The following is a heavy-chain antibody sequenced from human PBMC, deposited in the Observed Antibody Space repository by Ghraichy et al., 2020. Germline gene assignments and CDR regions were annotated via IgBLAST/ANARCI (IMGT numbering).Heavy chain of an antibody. CDR2: ISGSGGST. CDR3: AKDIIPSSTTLPDYYYYYGMDV. V-gene: IGHV3-23*01. J-gene: IGHJ6*02. D-gene: IGHD2-2*01. CDR1: GFTFSSYA. Sequence: VSLRLSCAASGFTFSSYAMSWVRQAPGKGLEWVSAISGSGGSTYYADSVKGRFTISRDNSKNTLYLQMNSLRAEDTAVYYCAKDIIPSSTTLPDYYYYYGMDVWGQGTTVTVSS.